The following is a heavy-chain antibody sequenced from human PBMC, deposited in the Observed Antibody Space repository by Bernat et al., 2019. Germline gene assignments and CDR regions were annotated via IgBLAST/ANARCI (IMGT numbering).Heavy chain of an antibody. J-gene: IGHJ4*02. CDR2: ISYDGSNK. V-gene: IGHV3-30-3*01. D-gene: IGHD1-20*01. CDR1: GFTFSSYA. CDR3: ASEHDNFYRYYFDY. Sequence: QVQLVESGGGVVQPGRSLRLSCAASGFTFSSYAMHWVRQAPGKGLEWVAVISYDGSNKSYADSVKGRFTISRDNSKNTLYLQMNSLRAEDTAVYYCASEHDNFYRYYFDYWGQRPLVTVPS.